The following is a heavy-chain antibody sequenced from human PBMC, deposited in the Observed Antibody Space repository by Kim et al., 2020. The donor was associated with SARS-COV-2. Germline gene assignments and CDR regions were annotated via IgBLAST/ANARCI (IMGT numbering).Heavy chain of an antibody. CDR2: MNPNSGNT. V-gene: IGHV1-8*01. D-gene: IGHD3-16*02. CDR1: GYTFTSYD. Sequence: ASVKVSCKASGYTFTSYDINWVRQATGQGLEWMGWMNPNSGNTGYAQKFQGRVTMTRNTSISTAYMELSSLRSEDTAVYYCARGPNDYVWGSYRPNWFDPWGQGTLVTVSS. CDR3: ARGPNDYVWGSYRPNWFDP. J-gene: IGHJ5*02.